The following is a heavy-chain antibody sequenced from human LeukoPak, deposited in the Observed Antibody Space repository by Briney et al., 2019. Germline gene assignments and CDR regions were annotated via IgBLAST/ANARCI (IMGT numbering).Heavy chain of an antibody. CDR3: ARATPYCSGGSCYDVASFLYFDY. D-gene: IGHD2-15*01. CDR2: INHSGST. V-gene: IGHV4-34*01. Sequence: SETLSLTCAVYGGSFSGYYWSWIRQPPGKGLEWIGEINHSGSTNYNPSLKSRVTISVDTSKNQFSLKLSSVTAADTAVYCCARATPYCSGGSCYDVASFLYFDYWGQGTLVTVSS. J-gene: IGHJ4*02. CDR1: GGSFSGYY.